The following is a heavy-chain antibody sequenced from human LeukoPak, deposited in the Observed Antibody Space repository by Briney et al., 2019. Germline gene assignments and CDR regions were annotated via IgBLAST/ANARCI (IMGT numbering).Heavy chain of an antibody. V-gene: IGHV3-30-3*01. J-gene: IGHJ5*02. CDR2: ISYDGSNK. Sequence: GGSLRLSCAASGFTFSSYAMHWVRQAPGKGLEWVAVISYDGSNKYYADSVKGRFTISRDNSKNTLYLQMNSLRAEDTAVYYCASREIVVMVAVPFESNWFDPWGQGTLVTVSS. CDR3: ASREIVVMVAVPFESNWFDP. CDR1: GFTFSSYA. D-gene: IGHD2-15*01.